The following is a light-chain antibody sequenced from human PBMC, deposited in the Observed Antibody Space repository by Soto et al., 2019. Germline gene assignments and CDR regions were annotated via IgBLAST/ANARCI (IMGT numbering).Light chain of an antibody. Sequence: QPVLTQPPSASWTPGQRVTISCSGSSSNIGTNTVNWYQQFPRSAPKLLMYSSNQRPSGVPDRFSGSKSGTSASLAISGLQSEDEADYYCAAWDGSLNVVLFGGGTKLTVL. CDR3: AAWDGSLNVVL. CDR2: SSN. V-gene: IGLV1-44*01. J-gene: IGLJ3*02. CDR1: SSNIGTNT.